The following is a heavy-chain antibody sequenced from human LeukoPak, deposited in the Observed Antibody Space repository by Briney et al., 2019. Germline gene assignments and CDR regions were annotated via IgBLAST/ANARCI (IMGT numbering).Heavy chain of an antibody. V-gene: IGHV3-30*02. J-gene: IGHJ4*02. CDR3: ARVKGYNWNYYFDY. Sequence: GGSLRLSCAASGFTFSSYGMHWVRQAPGKGLEWVAFIRYDGSNKYYADSVKGRFTISRDNSKNTLYLQMNSLRAEDTAVYYCARVKGYNWNYYFDYWGQGTLVTVSS. CDR1: GFTFSSYG. CDR2: IRYDGSNK. D-gene: IGHD1-7*01.